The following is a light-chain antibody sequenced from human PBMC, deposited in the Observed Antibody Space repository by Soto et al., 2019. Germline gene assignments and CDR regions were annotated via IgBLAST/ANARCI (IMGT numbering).Light chain of an antibody. Sequence: QSVLTQPASVSGSPGQSITISCTGTSSDVGSYNLVSWYQQFPGKAPKLMIYEGTKRPSGVSNRFSGSKSGSTASLTVSGLQAEDEADYYCCSSAGSDTFVFGIGTKVTVL. J-gene: IGLJ1*01. CDR2: EGT. CDR3: CSSAGSDTFV. CDR1: SSDVGSYNL. V-gene: IGLV2-23*01.